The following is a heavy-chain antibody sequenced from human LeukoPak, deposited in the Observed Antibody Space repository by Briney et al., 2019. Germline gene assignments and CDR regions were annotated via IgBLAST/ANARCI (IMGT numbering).Heavy chain of an antibody. V-gene: IGHV3-23*01. CDR2: ISGSGGST. Sequence: TGGSLRLSCAASGFTFSSYGMSWVRQAPGKGLEWVSAISGSGGSTYYADSVKGRFTISRDNSKNTLYPQMNSLRAEDTAVYYCAKVPRDDYDILTGYYSLYYFDYWGQGTLVTVSS. CDR1: GFTFSSYG. CDR3: AKVPRDDYDILTGYYSLYYFDY. J-gene: IGHJ4*02. D-gene: IGHD3-9*01.